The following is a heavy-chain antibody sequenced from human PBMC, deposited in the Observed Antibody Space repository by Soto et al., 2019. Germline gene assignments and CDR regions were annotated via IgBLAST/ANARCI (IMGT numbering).Heavy chain of an antibody. V-gene: IGHV4-4*02. CDR2: IYHTGKA. D-gene: IGHD3-10*01. Sequence: SETLSLTCAVSGDSISGNNWWSWVRQSPGKGLEWIGEIYHTGKATYNPSLKTRVTMSVDTSKNQFSLKLTSVTAADTAIYFCARLVYDTRLNYMYFDFWGQGALVTVSS. CDR1: GDSISGNNW. J-gene: IGHJ4*02. CDR3: ARLVYDTRLNYMYFDF.